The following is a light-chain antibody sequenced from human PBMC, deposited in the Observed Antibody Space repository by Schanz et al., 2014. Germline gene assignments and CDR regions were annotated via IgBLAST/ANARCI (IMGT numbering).Light chain of an antibody. CDR3: QSYDSSLSGWV. CDR2: EGS. Sequence: QSALAQPRSVSGSPGQSVTISCTGTSSDVGTYNYVSWYQQHPGKAPKLMIYEGSKRPSGVPDRFSGSKSGTSASLAITGLQAEDEADYYCQSYDSSLSGWVFGGGTKLTVL. V-gene: IGLV2-11*01. J-gene: IGLJ3*02. CDR1: SSDVGTYNY.